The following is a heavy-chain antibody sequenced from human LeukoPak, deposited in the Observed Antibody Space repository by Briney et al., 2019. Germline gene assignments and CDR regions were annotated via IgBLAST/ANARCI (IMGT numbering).Heavy chain of an antibody. CDR2: ISAYNGNT. D-gene: IGHD1-20*01. Sequence: GASVKVSCKASGYTFTSYGISWVRQAPGQGLEWMGWISAYNGNTNYAQKLQGRVTMTTDTSTSTAYMELRSLRSDDTAVYYCARDPVKYNWNPPVLFGYWGQGTLVTVSS. CDR3: ARDPVKYNWNPPVLFGY. CDR1: GYTFTSYG. V-gene: IGHV1-18*01. J-gene: IGHJ4*02.